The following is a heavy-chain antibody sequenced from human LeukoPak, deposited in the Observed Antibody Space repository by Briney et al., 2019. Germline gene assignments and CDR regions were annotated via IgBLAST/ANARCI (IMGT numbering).Heavy chain of an antibody. CDR2: ITYSGST. CDR1: GGSITSNSYY. CDR3: ARERREQLLPPYTRSVTYFDY. V-gene: IGHV4-39*07. J-gene: IGHJ4*02. Sequence: SETLSLTCTVSGGSITSNSYYWGWIRHPPGKGLEWIGSITYSGSTYYNPSLKRRVTISIDTSKNQFSLKLSSVTAADTAVYYCARERREQLLPPYTRSVTYFDYWGQGTLVTVSS. D-gene: IGHD2-2*01.